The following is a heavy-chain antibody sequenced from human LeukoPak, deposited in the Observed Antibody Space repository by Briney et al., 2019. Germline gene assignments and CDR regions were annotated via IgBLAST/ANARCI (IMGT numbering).Heavy chain of an antibody. CDR3: ARRQLSRFDY. J-gene: IGHJ4*02. CDR1: GFTFSTYG. V-gene: IGHV3-33*01. Sequence: GGSLRLSCAASGFTFSTYGMHWVRQAPGKGLEWVAFIWYDGSNKYYADSVKGRFTISRDNSKNTLYLQMNSLRAEDTAVYYCARRQLSRFDYWGQGTLVTVSS. D-gene: IGHD6-13*01. CDR2: IWYDGSNK.